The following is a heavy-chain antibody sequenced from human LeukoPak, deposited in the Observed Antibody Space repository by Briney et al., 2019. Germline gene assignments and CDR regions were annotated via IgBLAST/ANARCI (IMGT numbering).Heavy chain of an antibody. CDR2: IYYSGST. D-gene: IGHD2-15*01. CDR1: GGSISSHY. Sequence: PSKTLSLTCTVSGGSISSHYWSWIRQPPGKGLEWIGYIYYSGSTNYNPSLKSRVTISVDTSKNQFSLKLSSVTAADTAVYYCARAVAATSKYYFDYWGQGTLVTVSS. V-gene: IGHV4-59*11. CDR3: ARAVAATSKYYFDY. J-gene: IGHJ4*02.